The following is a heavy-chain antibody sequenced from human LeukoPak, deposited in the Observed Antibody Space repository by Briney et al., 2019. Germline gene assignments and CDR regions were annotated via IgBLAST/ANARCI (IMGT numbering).Heavy chain of an antibody. Sequence: ASVKVSCKASGYTFTSYDINWVRQATGQGLEWMGWMNPNSGNTGYAQKFQGRVTMTRNTSISTAYMELSSLRAEDTAIYYCARRAGEYSHPYDYWGQGTLVTVSS. J-gene: IGHJ4*02. CDR3: ARRAGEYSHPYDY. CDR1: GYTFTSYD. CDR2: MNPNSGNT. V-gene: IGHV1-8*01. D-gene: IGHD2-15*01.